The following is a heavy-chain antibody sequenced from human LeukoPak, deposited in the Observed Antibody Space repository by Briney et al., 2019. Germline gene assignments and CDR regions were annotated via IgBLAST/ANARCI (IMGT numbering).Heavy chain of an antibody. J-gene: IGHJ3*02. CDR3: ARDLGNRYCSSTSCARGAFDI. CDR1: GYTFTSYD. Sequence: PRASVKVSCKASGYTFTSYDINWVRQATGQGLEWMGWMNPNSGNTGYAQKFQGRVTMTRDTSISTAYMELSRLRSDDTAVYYCARDLGNRYCSSTSCARGAFDIWGQGTMVTVSS. CDR2: MNPNSGNT. V-gene: IGHV1-8*02. D-gene: IGHD2-2*01.